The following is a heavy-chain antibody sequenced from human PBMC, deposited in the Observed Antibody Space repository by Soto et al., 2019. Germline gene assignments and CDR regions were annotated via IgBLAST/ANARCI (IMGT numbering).Heavy chain of an antibody. CDR3: AGGEYSSSSAENYYYYYGMDV. V-gene: IGHV1-2*04. CDR1: GYTFTGYY. J-gene: IGHJ6*02. CDR2: INPNSGGT. D-gene: IGHD6-6*01. Sequence: ASVKVSCKASGYTFTGYYMHWVRQAPGQGXEWMGWINPNSGGTNYAQKFQGWVTMTRDTSISTAYMELSRLRSDDTAVYYCAGGEYSSSSAENYYYYYGMDVWGQGTTVTVSS.